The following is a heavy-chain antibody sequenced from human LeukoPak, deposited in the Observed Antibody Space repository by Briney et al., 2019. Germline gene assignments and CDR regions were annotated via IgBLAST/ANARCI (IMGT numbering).Heavy chain of an antibody. J-gene: IGHJ5*02. V-gene: IGHV4-59*01. CDR3: PRGGYYGSGNDFRFDP. D-gene: IGHD3-10*01. Sequence: SETLCLTCTVSGGSISSYYWSWIRQPPGKGLEWIGSIYYSRSTNYKPSLKSRVTISVDTHKNQFSLQLSSVTAADTAVYYCPRGGYYGSGNDFRFDPWGQGTLVTVSS. CDR2: IYYSRST. CDR1: GGSISSYY.